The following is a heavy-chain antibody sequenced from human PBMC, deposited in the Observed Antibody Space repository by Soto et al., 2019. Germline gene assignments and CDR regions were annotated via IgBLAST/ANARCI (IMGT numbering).Heavy chain of an antibody. J-gene: IGHJ4*02. CDR3: ARSPYYAGSYLEYFHY. V-gene: IGHV1-3*01. CDR1: GYIFTNYP. Sequence: QVQLVQSGAEVKKPGASVKVSCKASGYIFTNYPMHWVRQAPGQRLEWMGWINSGNGNTKYSQKFQGRVTITRDTSASTAYMELSSLKSEDTAVYYCARSPYYAGSYLEYFHYWGQGTLITVSS. CDR2: INSGNGNT. D-gene: IGHD3-10*01.